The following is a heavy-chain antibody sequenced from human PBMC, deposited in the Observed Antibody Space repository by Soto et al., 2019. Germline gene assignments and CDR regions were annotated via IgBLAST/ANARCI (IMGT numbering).Heavy chain of an antibody. Sequence: PGGSLRLSCATSDFTFRNSWINWVRQAPGKGLEWVANIKPDGGATNYVDSVKGRFTISRDNVRNSASLQMNSLRVGDTAVYFCFGGNGGPQWGQGTLVTVSS. V-gene: IGHV3-7*03. CDR3: FGGNGGPQ. J-gene: IGHJ4*02. CDR2: IKPDGGAT. CDR1: DFTFRNSW. D-gene: IGHD3-16*01.